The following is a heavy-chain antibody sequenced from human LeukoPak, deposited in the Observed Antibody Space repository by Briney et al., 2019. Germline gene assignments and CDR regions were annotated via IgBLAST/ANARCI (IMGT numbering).Heavy chain of an antibody. CDR2: IFPSGGEI. CDR3: AKGGYQLLRSWFDP. J-gene: IGHJ5*02. V-gene: IGHV3-23*01. CDR1: GFTFSTFA. Sequence: GGSLRLSCAASGFTFSTFAMIWVRQPPGKGLEWVSSIFPSGGEIHYADSVRGRFTISRDNSKSTLSLQMNSLRAEDTAIYYCAKGGYQLLRSWFDPWGQGTLVTVSS. D-gene: IGHD2-2*01.